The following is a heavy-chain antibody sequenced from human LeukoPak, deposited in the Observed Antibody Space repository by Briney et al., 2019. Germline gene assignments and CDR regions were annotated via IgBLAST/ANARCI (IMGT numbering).Heavy chain of an antibody. CDR2: LNQDGREI. D-gene: IGHD3-16*01. CDR3: ARDFRDGGVLYWLDP. V-gene: IGHV3-7*01. J-gene: IGHJ5*02. CDR1: GFTMSDYW. Sequence: GGSLRLSCAASGFTMSDYWLSWVRQAPGKGLEWVANLNQDGREIHYVDSVQGRFTISRDNAKNMVYLQMNSLRVEDTAVYYCARDFRDGGVLYWLDPWGQGTLVTVSS.